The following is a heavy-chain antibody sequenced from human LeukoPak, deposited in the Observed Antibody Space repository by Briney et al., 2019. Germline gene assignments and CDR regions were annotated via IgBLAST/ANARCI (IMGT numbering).Heavy chain of an antibody. CDR3: AKDPTMIVVVIPDY. V-gene: IGHV3-23*01. CDR2: ISGSGGST. D-gene: IGHD3-22*01. CDR1: GFTLSNYA. J-gene: IGHJ4*02. Sequence: GGSLRLSCAASGFTLSNYAMNWFRQAPGKGLEWVSAISGSGGSTYYADSVKGRFTISRDNSKNTLYLQMNSLRAEDTAVYYCAKDPTMIVVVIPDYWGQGTLVTVSS.